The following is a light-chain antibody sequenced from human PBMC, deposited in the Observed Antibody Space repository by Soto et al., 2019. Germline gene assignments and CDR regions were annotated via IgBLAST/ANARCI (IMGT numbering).Light chain of an antibody. CDR2: EVS. Sequence: QSVLTQPASVSGSPGQSITISCPATTSDVGSYNLVSWYQQHPGKAPKLMIYEVSKRPSGVSNRFSGSKSGNTASLTISGLQAEDEADYYCCSYAGSLYVFGTGNKVTVL. CDR1: TSDVGSYNL. V-gene: IGLV2-23*02. J-gene: IGLJ1*01. CDR3: CSYAGSLYV.